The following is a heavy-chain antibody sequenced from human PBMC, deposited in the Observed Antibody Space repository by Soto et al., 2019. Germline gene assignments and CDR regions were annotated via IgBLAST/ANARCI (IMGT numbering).Heavy chain of an antibody. J-gene: IGHJ4*02. V-gene: IGHV4-59*08. D-gene: IGHD6-19*01. CDR1: GGSISSYY. CDR2: IYYSGST. Sequence: SETLSLTCTVSGGSISSYYWSWIRQPPGKGLEWIGYIYYSGSTNYNPSLKSRVTISVDTSKNQFSLKLSSVTAADTAVYYCARQVGGWAPWYFAYWAQGTLVTVS. CDR3: ARQVGGWAPWYFAY.